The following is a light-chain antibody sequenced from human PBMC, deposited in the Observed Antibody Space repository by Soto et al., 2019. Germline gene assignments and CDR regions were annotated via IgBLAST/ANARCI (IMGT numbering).Light chain of an antibody. CDR1: QSVSSN. CDR2: GAS. J-gene: IGKJ1*01. Sequence: EIVMTQSPATLSVSPGERATLSCRASQSVSSNLAWYQQKPGQAPRLLIYGASTRATGIPARFSGSGSGTEFTLTISGLQSEDFAVYYCQQYNNWPPNWTFGQGTKVEIK. CDR3: QQYNNWPPNWT. V-gene: IGKV3-15*01.